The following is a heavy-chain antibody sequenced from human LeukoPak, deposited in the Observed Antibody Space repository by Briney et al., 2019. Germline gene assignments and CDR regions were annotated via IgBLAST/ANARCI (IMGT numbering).Heavy chain of an antibody. Sequence: SETLSLTCAVSGGSISTSSYSWGWIRQPPGQGPVWIGNLYYSGSTYCSPSLKSRVTISVDMSNNQFSLKLSSVTAADTAVYYCARSLGIPHDGFDIWGQGTMVTVSS. CDR1: GGSISTSSYS. CDR2: LYYSGST. D-gene: IGHD7-27*01. J-gene: IGHJ3*02. V-gene: IGHV4-39*01. CDR3: ARSLGIPHDGFDI.